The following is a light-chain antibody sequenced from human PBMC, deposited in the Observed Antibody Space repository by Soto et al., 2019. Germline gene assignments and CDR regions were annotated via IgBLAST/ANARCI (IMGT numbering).Light chain of an antibody. Sequence: EIGITQSPSALSVSQGERATLSCRASQIVGSNLAWYQQKRGQAPRLLIYGASTRATGIPPRFIGSGSGTEFTLTISTLQSEDFAVYYCQQYNDWPLITFGQGTRLEIK. V-gene: IGKV3-15*01. CDR1: QIVGSN. J-gene: IGKJ5*01. CDR2: GAS. CDR3: QQYNDWPLIT.